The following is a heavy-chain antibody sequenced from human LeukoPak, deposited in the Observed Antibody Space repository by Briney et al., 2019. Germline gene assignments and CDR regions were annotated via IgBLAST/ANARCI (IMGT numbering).Heavy chain of an antibody. CDR1: GFTFSSYG. J-gene: IGHJ3*02. Sequence: GGSLRLSCAASGFTFSSYGMHWVRQAPGKGLEWVAVIWYDGSNKYYADSVKGRFTISRDNSKNTLYLQMNSLRAEDTAVYYCARDWDGAAFDIWGQGTMVTVSS. V-gene: IGHV3-33*01. CDR3: ARDWDGAAFDI. CDR2: IWYDGSNK. D-gene: IGHD4-17*01.